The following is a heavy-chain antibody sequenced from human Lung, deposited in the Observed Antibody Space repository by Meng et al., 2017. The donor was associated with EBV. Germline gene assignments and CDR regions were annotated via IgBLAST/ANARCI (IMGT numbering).Heavy chain of an antibody. CDR3: ARVRGWELL. CDR2: IYYSGST. D-gene: IGHD1-26*01. CDR1: GGSISSYY. V-gene: IGHV4-59*01. Sequence: QVPLQESGPGLVQPSEALSLTCTVSGGSISSYYWSWIRQPPGKGLEWIGYIYYSGSTNYNPSLKSRVTISVDTSKNQFSLKLSSVTAADTAVYYCARVRGWELLWGQGTLVTVSS. J-gene: IGHJ4*02.